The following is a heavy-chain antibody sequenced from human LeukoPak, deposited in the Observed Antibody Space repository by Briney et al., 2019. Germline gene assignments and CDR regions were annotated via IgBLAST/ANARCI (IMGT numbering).Heavy chain of an antibody. CDR3: ARRPPSYDYVWGRAPNSYGMDV. J-gene: IGHJ6*02. V-gene: IGHV4-61*02. CDR1: GGSISSGSYY. CDR2: IYTSGNT. D-gene: IGHD3-16*01. Sequence: SETLSLTCTVSGGSISSGSYYWSWTRQPTGKGLEWVRRIYTSGNTNYNPSLKSRVTISVDTSQNPFSLKLRSVTAADKAVYYCARRPPSYDYVWGRAPNSYGMDVWGQGTTVTVSS.